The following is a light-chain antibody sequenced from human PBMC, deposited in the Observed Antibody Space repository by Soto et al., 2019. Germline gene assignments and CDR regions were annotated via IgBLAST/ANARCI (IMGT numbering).Light chain of an antibody. V-gene: IGKV3-15*01. Sequence: EIVMTQSPATLSVSPGERATLSCRASQSVSRNLAWYQQKPGQAHRLLIYGASTRATGIPARFSGSGSGTEFTLTISSLQVEDFAGYYGPQYNNWPPWTFGQGTKVEIK. CDR3: PQYNNWPPWT. CDR1: QSVSRN. CDR2: GAS. J-gene: IGKJ1*01.